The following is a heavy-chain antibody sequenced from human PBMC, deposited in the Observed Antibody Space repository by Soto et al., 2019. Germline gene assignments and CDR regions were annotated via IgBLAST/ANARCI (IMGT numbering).Heavy chain of an antibody. CDR1: GGSISSSSYY. J-gene: IGHJ6*02. D-gene: IGHD3-3*01. CDR3: ASLRFLEWFHSYYYYYGMDV. Sequence: SETLSLTCTVSGGSISSSSYYWGWIRQPPGKGLEWIGSIYYSGSTYYNPSLKSRVTISVDASKNQFSLKLSSVTAADTAVYYCASLRFLEWFHSYYYYYGMDVWGQGTTVT. V-gene: IGHV4-39*01. CDR2: IYYSGST.